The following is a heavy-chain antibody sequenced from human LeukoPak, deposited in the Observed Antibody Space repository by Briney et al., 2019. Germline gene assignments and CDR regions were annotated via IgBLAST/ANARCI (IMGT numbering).Heavy chain of an antibody. CDR1: GYTFTGYY. Sequence: SVKVSCKASGYTFTGYYMHWVRQAPGQGLEWVGRINPNSGGTNYAQKFQGRVTMTRDTSISTAYMELSRLRSDDTAVYYCARDPTRITIFGVVPQYMDVWGKGTTVTVSS. V-gene: IGHV1-2*06. D-gene: IGHD3-3*01. CDR3: ARDPTRITIFGVVPQYMDV. J-gene: IGHJ6*03. CDR2: INPNSGGT.